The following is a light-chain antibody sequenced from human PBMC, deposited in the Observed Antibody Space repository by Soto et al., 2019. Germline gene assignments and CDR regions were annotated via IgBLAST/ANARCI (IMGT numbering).Light chain of an antibody. J-gene: IGLJ2*01. CDR3: SSYTSSSTRG. CDR1: SSDVGGYNY. CDR2: DVS. Sequence: QSALTQPASVSGSPGQSITISCTGTSSDVGGYNYVSWYQQHPGTAPKLMIYDVSNRPSGVSNRFSGSKSGNTASLTISGLQAEYEADYYCSSYTSSSTRGFGGGTKLTVL. V-gene: IGLV2-14*01.